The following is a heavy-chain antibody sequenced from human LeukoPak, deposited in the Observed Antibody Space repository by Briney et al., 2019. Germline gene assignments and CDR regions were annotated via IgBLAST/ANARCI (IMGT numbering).Heavy chain of an antibody. CDR1: GGSISSYY. CDR3: ARESCSGGSCYSVY. J-gene: IGHJ4*02. D-gene: IGHD2-15*01. V-gene: IGHV4-59*01. CDR2: IYYSGST. Sequence: PSETLSLTCTVSGGSISSYYWSWIRQPPGKGLEWIGCIYYSGSTNYNPSLRSRVTISVDTSKNQFSLKLSSVTAEDTAVYYCARESCSGGSCYSVYWGQGTLVTVSS.